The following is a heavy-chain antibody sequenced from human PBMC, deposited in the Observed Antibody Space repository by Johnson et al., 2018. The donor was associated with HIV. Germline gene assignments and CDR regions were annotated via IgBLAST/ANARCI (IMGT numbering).Heavy chain of an antibody. J-gene: IGHJ3*02. D-gene: IGHD4-23*01. V-gene: IGHV3-53*01. CDR2: IYSGGST. CDR3: AKSPGKDDGGNSGAFDI. CDR1: GFTVSSNY. Sequence: VQLVESGGGLIQPGGSLRLSCAASGFTVSSNYMTWVRQAPGKGLEWVSVIYSGGSTYYADSMKGRFTISRDNSKSALFLQMNSLRAEDTAVYYCAKSPGKDDGGNSGAFDIWGQGTMVNVSS.